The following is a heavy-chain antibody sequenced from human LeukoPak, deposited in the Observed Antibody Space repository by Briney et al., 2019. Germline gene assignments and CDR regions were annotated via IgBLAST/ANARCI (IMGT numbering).Heavy chain of an antibody. J-gene: IGHJ4*02. CDR3: ARDLGLYSSSWFFDY. Sequence: ASVKVSCKASGYTFTSYYMHWVRQAPGQGLEWMGIINPSGGSTSYAQKFQGRVTMTRDTSTSTVYMELSSLRSEGTAVYYCARDLGLYSSSWFFDYWGQGALVTVSS. V-gene: IGHV1-46*01. CDR1: GYTFTSYY. D-gene: IGHD6-13*01. CDR2: INPSGGST.